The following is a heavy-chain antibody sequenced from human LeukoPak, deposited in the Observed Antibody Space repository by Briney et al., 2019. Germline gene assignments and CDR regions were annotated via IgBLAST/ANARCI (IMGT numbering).Heavy chain of an antibody. J-gene: IGHJ6*02. CDR2: IWYDGSNT. CDR3: ARDLLGFGELHHPSGMDV. Sequence: PVTSLRLSCAASGFTFSGYGIHWVRQPPGKGLEWVAVIWYDGSNTYKPDSVNPHYGDSVRGRFTIFRDNSKNSVYLQMSGLRAEDTAVYYCARDLLGFGELHHPSGMDVWGRGTTVTVSS. D-gene: IGHD3-10*01. CDR1: GFTFSGYG. V-gene: IGHV3-33*01.